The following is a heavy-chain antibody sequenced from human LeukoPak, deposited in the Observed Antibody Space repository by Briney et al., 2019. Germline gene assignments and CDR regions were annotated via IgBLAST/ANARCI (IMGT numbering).Heavy chain of an antibody. D-gene: IGHD6-13*01. J-gene: IGHJ3*02. V-gene: IGHV4-59*01. Sequence: SETLSLTCAVYGGSISSYYWSWIRQPPGKGLEWIGYIYYSGSTNYNPSLKSRVTISVDTSKNQFSLKLSSVTAADTAVYYCARDAAAAGTGAFDIWGQGTMVTVSS. CDR2: IYYSGST. CDR1: GGSISSYY. CDR3: ARDAAAAGTGAFDI.